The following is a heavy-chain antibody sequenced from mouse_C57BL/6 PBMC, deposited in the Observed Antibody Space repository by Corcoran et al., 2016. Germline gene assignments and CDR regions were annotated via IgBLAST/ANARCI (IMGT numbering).Heavy chain of an antibody. CDR1: GYTFTTYG. CDR3: ARRTGTDY. J-gene: IGHJ2*01. V-gene: IGHV9-3*01. D-gene: IGHD4-1*01. CDR2: INTYSGVP. Sequence: QIQLVQSGPELKKPGETVKISCKASGYTFTTYGMSWVKQAPGKGLKWMGWINTYSGVPTYADDFKGRFAFSLETSASTAYLQINNLKNEDTATYFCARRTGTDYWGQGTTLTVYS.